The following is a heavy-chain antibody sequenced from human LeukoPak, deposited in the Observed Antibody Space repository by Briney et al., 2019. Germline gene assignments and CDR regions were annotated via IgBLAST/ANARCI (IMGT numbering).Heavy chain of an antibody. CDR2: INPNSGGT. D-gene: IGHD1-26*01. J-gene: IGHJ4*02. V-gene: IGHV1-2*02. CDR1: GYTFTGDY. CDR3: ASDLSGSYAVYFDY. Sequence: ASVKVSCKASGYTFTGDYMHWVRQAPGQGLEWMGWINPNSGGTNYAQKFQGRVTMTRDTSISTAYMELSRLRSDDTAVYYCASDLSGSYAVYFDYWGQGTLVTVSS.